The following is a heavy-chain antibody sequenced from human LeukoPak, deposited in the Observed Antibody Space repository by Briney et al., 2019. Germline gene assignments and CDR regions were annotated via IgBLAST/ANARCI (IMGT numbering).Heavy chain of an antibody. V-gene: IGHV3-11*01. CDR3: ARRAIYDSSGYYLDY. CDR1: GFTFSDYY. J-gene: IGHJ4*02. Sequence: GGSLRLSCAASGFTFSDYYMSWIRQAPGKGLEWVSYISSSGSTIYYADSVKGRFTISRDNAKNSPYLQMNSLRAEDTAVYYCARRAIYDSSGYYLDYWGQGTLVTVSS. D-gene: IGHD3-22*01. CDR2: ISSSGSTI.